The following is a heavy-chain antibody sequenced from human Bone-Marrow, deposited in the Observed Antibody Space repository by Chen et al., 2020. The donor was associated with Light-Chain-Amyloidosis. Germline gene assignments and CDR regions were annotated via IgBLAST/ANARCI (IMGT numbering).Heavy chain of an antibody. CDR2: IREDGNEK. J-gene: IGHJ4*02. D-gene: IGHD6-25*01. CDR1: GFTFSRDF. Sequence: EVRLVESGGGLVQPGGSLRLSCAASGFTFSRDFMSWVRQAPGKGLEWVANIREDGNEKYYVQSVKGRFTISRDNAKNAVYLQMHSLGAEDSAIYFCARESSVAAPYYLDYWGQGIRVTVSA. V-gene: IGHV3-7*01. CDR3: ARESSVAAPYYLDY.